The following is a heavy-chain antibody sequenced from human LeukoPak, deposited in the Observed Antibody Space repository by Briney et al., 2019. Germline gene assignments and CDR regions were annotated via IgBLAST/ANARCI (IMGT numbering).Heavy chain of an antibody. CDR2: INPNSGGT. D-gene: IGHD5-18*01. CDR1: GYTFTGYY. Sequence: ASVKVSCKASGYTFTGYYMHWVRQAPGQGLEWMGRINPNSGGTNYAQKFQGRVTMTRDTSISTAYMELSRLRSDGTAVYYCARERIYSYRTNNWFDPWGQGTLVTVSS. V-gene: IGHV1-2*06. J-gene: IGHJ5*02. CDR3: ARERIYSYRTNNWFDP.